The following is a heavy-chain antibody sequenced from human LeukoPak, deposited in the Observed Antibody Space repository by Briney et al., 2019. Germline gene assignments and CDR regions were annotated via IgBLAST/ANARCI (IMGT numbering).Heavy chain of an antibody. CDR3: ARCVPDTIFGVVIGGPDWFDL. CDR2: IYYSGST. J-gene: IGHJ5*02. CDR1: GGSISSSSYY. V-gene: IGHV4-39*01. D-gene: IGHD3-3*01. Sequence: SETLSLTCTVSGGSISSSSYYWGWIRQPPGKGLEWIGGIYYSGSTYYNPSLKSRVTISVDTSKNQFSLKLSSVTAADTAVYYCARCVPDTIFGVVIGGPDWFDLWGQGTLVTVSS.